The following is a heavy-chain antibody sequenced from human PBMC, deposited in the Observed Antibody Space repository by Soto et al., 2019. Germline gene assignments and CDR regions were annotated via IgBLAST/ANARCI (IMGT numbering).Heavy chain of an antibody. J-gene: IGHJ5*02. Sequence: LSLTCTVSGGSISSGDYYWSWIRQPPGKGLEWIGYIYYSGSTYYNPSLKSRVTISVDTSKNQFSLKLSSVTAADTAVYYCARVKARRLHWFDPWGQGTLVTVYS. CDR2: IYYSGST. V-gene: IGHV4-30-4*01. CDR1: GGSISSGDYY. D-gene: IGHD4-17*01. CDR3: ARVKARRLHWFDP.